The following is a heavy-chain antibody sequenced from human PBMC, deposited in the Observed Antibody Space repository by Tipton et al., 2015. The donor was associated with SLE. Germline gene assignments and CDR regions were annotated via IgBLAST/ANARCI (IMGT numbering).Heavy chain of an antibody. CDR3: ARFLEGPYGMDV. V-gene: IGHV4-59*01. Sequence: LRLSCAVSGGSISSYYWSWIRQPPGKGLEWTGYIYYSGSTNYNPSLKSRVTISVDTSKNQFSLKLSSVTAADTAVYYCARFLEGPYGMDVWGQGTTVTVSS. J-gene: IGHJ6*02. CDR1: GGSISSYY. CDR2: IYYSGST. D-gene: IGHD1-1*01.